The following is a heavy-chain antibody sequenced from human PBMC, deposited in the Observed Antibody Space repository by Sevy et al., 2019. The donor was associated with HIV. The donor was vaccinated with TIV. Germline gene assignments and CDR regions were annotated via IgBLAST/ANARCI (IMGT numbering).Heavy chain of an antibody. Sequence: GGSLRLSCAASGFTFSSYSMNWVRQAPGKGLEWVSSISSSSSYIYYADSVKGRFTISRDNAKNSLYLQMNSLRAEDTAVYYCARGLERYCRGGSCYFRPYFDYWGQGTLVTVSS. CDR2: ISSSSSYI. CDR1: GFTFSSYS. J-gene: IGHJ4*02. V-gene: IGHV3-21*01. D-gene: IGHD2-15*01. CDR3: ARGLERYCRGGSCYFRPYFDY.